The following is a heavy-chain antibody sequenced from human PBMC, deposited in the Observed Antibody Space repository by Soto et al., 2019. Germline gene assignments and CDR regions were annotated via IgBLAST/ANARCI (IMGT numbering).Heavy chain of an antibody. V-gene: IGHV1-3*02. J-gene: IGHJ6*02. Sequence: ASVKFPCKASGYTFTSYAMHWVRQAPGQRLEWMGWSNAGNGNTKYSQEFQRRVTITRDTSASTAYMELNSLTAEDTAVYFCARDLKLSDHHYYYGIDIWGQGTPVTVS. CDR3: ARDLKLSDHHYYYGIDI. CDR1: GYTFTSYA. CDR2: SNAGNGNT.